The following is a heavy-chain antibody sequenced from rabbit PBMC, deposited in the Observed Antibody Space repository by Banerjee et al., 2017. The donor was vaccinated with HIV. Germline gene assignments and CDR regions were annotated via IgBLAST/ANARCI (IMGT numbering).Heavy chain of an antibody. CDR1: GFSFSSSYW. Sequence: QEQLEESGGDLVKPEGSLTLTCTASGFSFSSSYWICWVRQAPGKGLEWIACIDADNSGSTWYASWVNGRFTISKTSSTTVTLQMTSLTAADTATYFCARTAGYGAYDYHNLWGQGTLVTVS. CDR3: ARTAGYGAYDYHNL. D-gene: IGHD2-1*01. V-gene: IGHV1S45*01. J-gene: IGHJ4*01. CDR2: IDADNSGST.